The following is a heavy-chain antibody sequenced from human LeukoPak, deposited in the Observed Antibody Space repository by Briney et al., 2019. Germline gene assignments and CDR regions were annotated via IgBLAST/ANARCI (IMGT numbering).Heavy chain of an antibody. CDR2: ISSSSSYI. J-gene: IGHJ5*02. V-gene: IGHV3-21*01. CDR1: GFTFSSYA. CDR3: ARDRPIFNNWFDP. Sequence: PGGSLRLSCAASGFTFSSYAMSWVRQAPGKGLEWVSSISSSSSYIYYADSVKGRFTISRDNAKNSLYLQINSLRAEDTAVYYCARDRPIFNNWFDPWGQGTLVTVSS.